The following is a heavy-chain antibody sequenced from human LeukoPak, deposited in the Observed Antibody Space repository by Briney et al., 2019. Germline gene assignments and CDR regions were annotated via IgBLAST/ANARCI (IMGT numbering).Heavy chain of an antibody. J-gene: IGHJ4*02. CDR3: ARGDGYCSSTSCLLHVDY. Sequence: PSETLSLTCTVSGGSISSYYWSWVRQPPGKGLEWIGYIYYSGSTNYNPSLKSRVTISVDTSKNQFSLKLSSVTAADTAVYYCARGDGYCSSTSCLLHVDYWGQGTLVTVST. V-gene: IGHV4-59*01. CDR2: IYYSGST. CDR1: GGSISSYY. D-gene: IGHD2-2*01.